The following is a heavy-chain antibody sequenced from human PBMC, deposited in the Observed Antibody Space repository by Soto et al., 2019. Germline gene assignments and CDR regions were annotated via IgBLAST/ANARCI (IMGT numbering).Heavy chain of an antibody. V-gene: IGHV3-23*01. D-gene: IGHD3-10*01. CDR1: GFTFSHYA. J-gene: IGHJ4*02. Sequence: GGSLRLSCAASGFTFSHYAMSWVRQAPGKGLEWVSTLSGGDGSTYYADSVQGRFTISRDNSKNTLYLQMSSLRAEDTAVYYCAKKFHYGSGTYLYYFDYWGQGTLVTVSS. CDR3: AKKFHYGSGTYLYYFDY. CDR2: LSGGDGST.